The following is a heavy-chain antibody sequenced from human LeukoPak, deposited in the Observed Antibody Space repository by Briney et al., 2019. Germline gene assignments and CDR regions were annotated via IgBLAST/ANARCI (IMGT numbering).Heavy chain of an antibody. CDR2: IIPIFGTA. CDR1: GGTFSSYA. D-gene: IGHD3-10*01. J-gene: IGHJ4*02. V-gene: IGHV1-69*06. Sequence: WASVKVSCKASGGTFSSYAISWVRQAPGQGLEWMGGIIPIFGTANYAQKFQGRVTITADKSTSTAYMELSSLRSEDTAVYYCARGGSHYYGSGGLGDYWGQGTLVTVSS. CDR3: ARGGSHYYGSGGLGDY.